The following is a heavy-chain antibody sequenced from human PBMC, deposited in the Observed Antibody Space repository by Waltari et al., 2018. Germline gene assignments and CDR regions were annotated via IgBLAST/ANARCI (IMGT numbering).Heavy chain of an antibody. D-gene: IGHD1-26*01. CDR3: AKEYSGSPDAFDS. CDR1: GFTFRSYA. V-gene: IGHV3-23*04. Sequence: EVQLVESGGGLVQPGGSLRLSCAASGFTFRSYAMSWVRQAPGKGLEWVSAIRGSGGSTSYAGSVKGRLPISRDNAKNTLYLLMNSLRAEDTAVYYCAKEYSGSPDAFDSWGQGTMVTVSS. J-gene: IGHJ3*02. CDR2: IRGSGGST.